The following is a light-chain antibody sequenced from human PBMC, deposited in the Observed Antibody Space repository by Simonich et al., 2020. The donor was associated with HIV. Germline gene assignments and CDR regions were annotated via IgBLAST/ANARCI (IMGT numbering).Light chain of an antibody. CDR1: QDIASY. V-gene: IGKV1-9*01. J-gene: IGKJ4*01. CDR3: QHLNSFLPLT. CDR2: RAS. Sequence: DIQLTQSPSFLSASVGDRATITCRASQDIASYLAWYKQKPGKAPKLLIYRASTLQSGVPXRXXGSGXXTEFTLTXXSLQPEDFATYYCQHLNSFLPLTFGGGTKVEIK.